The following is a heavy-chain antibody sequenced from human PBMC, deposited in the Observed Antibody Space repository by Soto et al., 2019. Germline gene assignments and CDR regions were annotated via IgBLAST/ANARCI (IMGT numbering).Heavy chain of an antibody. CDR3: AREERWPGDDAFDI. Sequence: GASVKVSCKASGYTFNNYGITWVRQAPGQGLEWMGGIIPIFGTANYAQKFQGRVTITADESTSTAYMELSSLRSEDTAVYYCAREERWPGDDAFDIWGQGTMVTVSS. CDR2: IIPIFGTA. D-gene: IGHD1-1*01. J-gene: IGHJ3*02. V-gene: IGHV1-69*13. CDR1: GYTFNNYG.